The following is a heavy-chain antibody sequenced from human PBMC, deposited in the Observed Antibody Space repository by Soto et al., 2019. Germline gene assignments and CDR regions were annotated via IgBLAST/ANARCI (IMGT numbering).Heavy chain of an antibody. V-gene: IGHV3-23*01. CDR2: ISGSGGST. J-gene: IGHJ4*02. D-gene: IGHD6-13*01. CDR3: ASAIEGIAAAGSPFDY. Sequence: EVQLLESGGGLVQPGWSLRLSCAASGFTFSSYAMSWVRQAPGKGLEWVSGISGSGGSTYYADTVKGRFTISRDNYKNTLDLQKNNMRAEDTAVHYCASAIEGIAAAGSPFDYWGQGTLDTVSS. CDR1: GFTFSSYA.